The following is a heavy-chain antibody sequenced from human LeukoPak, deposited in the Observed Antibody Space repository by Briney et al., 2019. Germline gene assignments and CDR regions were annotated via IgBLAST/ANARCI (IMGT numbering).Heavy chain of an antibody. D-gene: IGHD1-14*01. J-gene: IGHJ2*01. CDR1: GASINNNY. CDR2: IYSNGNT. V-gene: IGHV4-59*01. CDR3: ASGTFDGPLYGTYWYFHV. Sequence: PSETLSLTCAVSGASINNNYWTWVRQPPGKGLEWIGYIYSNGNTNYNPSLNGRVTISIETSKNQFSLQLPSVTAADTAVYYCASGTFDGPLYGTYWYFHVWGRGTLVTVSS.